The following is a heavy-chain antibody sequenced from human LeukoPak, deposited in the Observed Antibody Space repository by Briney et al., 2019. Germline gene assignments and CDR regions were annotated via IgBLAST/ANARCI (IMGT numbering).Heavy chain of an antibody. J-gene: IGHJ6*03. D-gene: IGHD4-17*01. Sequence: ASVKVSCKASGGTFSSYAISWVRQAPGQGLEWMGGIIPIFGTANYAQKFQGRVTITTDESTSTAYMELSSLRSEDTAVYYWASRGGYGDYEGVYYYYMDVWGKGTTVTVSS. CDR1: GGTFSSYA. CDR3: ASRGGYGDYEGVYYYYMDV. CDR2: IIPIFGTA. V-gene: IGHV1-69*05.